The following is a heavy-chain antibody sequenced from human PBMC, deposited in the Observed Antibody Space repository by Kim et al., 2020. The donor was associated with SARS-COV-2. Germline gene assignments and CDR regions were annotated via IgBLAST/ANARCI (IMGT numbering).Heavy chain of an antibody. CDR2: YN. V-gene: IGHV6-1*01. CDR3: ARAAGAFDY. J-gene: IGHJ4*02. Sequence: YNEHAVSVKSRITINPATSKNQFYLRLNAVTPEDKAVYYCARAAGAFDYWGQGTLVTVSS. D-gene: IGHD6-13*01.